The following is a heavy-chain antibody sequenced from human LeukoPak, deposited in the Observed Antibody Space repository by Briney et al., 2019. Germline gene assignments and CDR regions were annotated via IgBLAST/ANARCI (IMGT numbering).Heavy chain of an antibody. V-gene: IGHV1-18*01. CDR1: GYTFTSYG. CDR2: ISAYNGNT. D-gene: IGHD2-2*01. J-gene: IGHJ5*02. Sequence: ASVKVSCKASGYTFTSYGISWVRQAPGQGLEWMGWISAYNGNTNYAQKLQGRVTMTTDTSTSTAYMELRSLRSDDTAVYYCAGDIVVVPAAMPGNWFDPWGQGTLVTVSS. CDR3: AGDIVVVPAAMPGNWFDP.